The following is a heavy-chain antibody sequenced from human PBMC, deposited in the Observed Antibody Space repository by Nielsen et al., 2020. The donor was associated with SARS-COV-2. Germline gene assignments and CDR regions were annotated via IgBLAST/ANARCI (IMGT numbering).Heavy chain of an antibody. CDR1: GGSISSYY. CDR3: ASYYYDSSGYNYGMDV. Sequence: SETLSLTCTVSGGSISSYYWSWIRQPPGKGLEWIGYIYYSGSTNYNPSLKSRVTISVDTSKNQFSLKLSSVTAADTAVYYCASYYYDSSGYNYGMDVWGQGTTVTVSS. J-gene: IGHJ6*02. CDR2: IYYSGST. V-gene: IGHV4-59*08. D-gene: IGHD3-22*01.